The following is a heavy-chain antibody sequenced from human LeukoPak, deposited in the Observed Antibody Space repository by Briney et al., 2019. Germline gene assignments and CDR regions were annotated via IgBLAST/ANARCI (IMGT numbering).Heavy chain of an antibody. Sequence: SETLSLTCTVSGGSISSYYWSWIRQPAGKGLEWIGRIYTSGSTNYNPSLKSRVTMSVDTSKNQFSLKLSSVTAADTAVYYCARDGRCSSTSCPGAFDPWGQGTLVTVSS. CDR2: IYTSGST. J-gene: IGHJ5*02. D-gene: IGHD2-2*01. CDR3: ARDGRCSSTSCPGAFDP. V-gene: IGHV4-4*07. CDR1: GGSISSYY.